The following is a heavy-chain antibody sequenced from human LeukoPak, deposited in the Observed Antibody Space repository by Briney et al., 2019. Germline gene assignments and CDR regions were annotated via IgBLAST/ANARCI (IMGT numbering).Heavy chain of an antibody. J-gene: IGHJ4*02. CDR1: ALDFNTNA. CDR3: AREIFGSGSYPDF. D-gene: IGHD3-10*01. CDR2: IWHDGSSK. V-gene: IGHV3-33*01. Sequence: GGSLRLSCAASALDFNTNAMHRFRQAIAKELEGVTLIWHDGSSKFYIDSAWGRFTISRDNCKNTVYLQMNGLRAEDTAVYYCAREIFGSGSYPDFWGQGTLVTVSS.